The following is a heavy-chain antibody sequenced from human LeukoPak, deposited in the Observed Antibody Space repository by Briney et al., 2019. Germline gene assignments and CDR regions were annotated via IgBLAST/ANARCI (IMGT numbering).Heavy chain of an antibody. D-gene: IGHD2-21*01. CDR1: GFTFSSYS. CDR3: VYKGIVVGPDY. V-gene: IGHV3-21*01. CDR2: ISGSSSYI. J-gene: IGHJ4*02. Sequence: GSLRLSCAASGFTFSSYSMNWVRQAPGKGLEWVSSISGSSSYIYYADSVIGRFTISRHNAKNSLSLQMNSLRAEDTAVYYCVYKGIVVGPDYWGQGTLVTVSS.